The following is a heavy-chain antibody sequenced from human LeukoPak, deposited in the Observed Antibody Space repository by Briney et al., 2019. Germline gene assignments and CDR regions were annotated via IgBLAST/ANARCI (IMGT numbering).Heavy chain of an antibody. Sequence: SETLSLTCAVYGGSFSGYYWSWIRKPPRKGLEWIGEINHSGSTNYNPSLKSRVTISVDTSKNQFSLKLSSVTAADTAVYYCASGYSRKLGYWGQGTLVTVSS. CDR1: GGSFSGYY. CDR3: ASGYSRKLGY. CDR2: INHSGST. D-gene: IGHD6-13*01. V-gene: IGHV4-34*01. J-gene: IGHJ4*02.